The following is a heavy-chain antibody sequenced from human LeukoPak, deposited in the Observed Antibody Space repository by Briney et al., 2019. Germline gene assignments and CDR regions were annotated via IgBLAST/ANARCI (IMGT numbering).Heavy chain of an antibody. CDR1: GYAFTSYG. CDR3: ARVRAAAFDY. D-gene: IGHD2-2*01. CDR2: ISAYNGNT. V-gene: IGHV1-18*01. J-gene: IGHJ4*02. Sequence: ASVKVSCKASGYAFTSYGISRVRQAPGQGLEWMGWISAYNGNTSYAQKLQGRVTMTTDTSTSTAYMELRSLRSDDTAVYYCARVRAAAFDYWGQGTLVTVSS.